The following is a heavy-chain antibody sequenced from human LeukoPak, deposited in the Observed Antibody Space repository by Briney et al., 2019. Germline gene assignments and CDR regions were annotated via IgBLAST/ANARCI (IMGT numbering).Heavy chain of an antibody. D-gene: IGHD3-10*01. CDR1: GFTFSSYS. J-gene: IGHJ3*02. Sequence: GGSLRLSCAASGFTFSSYSMNWVRQAPGKGLEWVSSISSSSSYIYYADSVKGRFTISRDNAKNSLYLQMNSLRAEDTAVYYCARERQDTIVHSGAFDIWGQGTMVTVSS. CDR3: ARERQDTIVHSGAFDI. V-gene: IGHV3-21*01. CDR2: ISSSSSYI.